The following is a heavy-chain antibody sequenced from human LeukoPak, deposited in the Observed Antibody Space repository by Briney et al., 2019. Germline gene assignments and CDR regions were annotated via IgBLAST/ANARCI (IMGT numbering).Heavy chain of an antibody. CDR3: ATPSAAPGHAF. CDR1: GFTFSRSL. Sequence: GGSLRLSCAVAGFTFSRSLMRWVRQAPGKGLEWVASIKEDGTEEYYVDSVRGRFAVSRDNTKNSLFLQMNSLRAEDTAVYYCATPSAAPGHAFWGQGTLVTVSS. J-gene: IGHJ4*02. CDR2: IKEDGTEE. V-gene: IGHV3-7*05. D-gene: IGHD6-13*01.